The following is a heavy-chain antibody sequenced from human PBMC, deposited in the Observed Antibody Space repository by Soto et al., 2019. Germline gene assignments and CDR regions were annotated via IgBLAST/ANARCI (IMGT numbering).Heavy chain of an antibody. CDR2: IYYSGRT. J-gene: IGHJ4*02. CDR3: ASLIGCDSEYYFDF. V-gene: IGHV4-31*03. Sequence: PSETLSLTCTVSVGSISSGSYYWSWIRQHPGKGLEWIGHIYYSGRTYYNPPIKSRVILSVDTSKNHCSLTLRSVTAADSAMYYRASLIGCDSEYYFDFWGQGALVTVSS. D-gene: IGHD2-21*02. CDR1: VGSISSGSYY.